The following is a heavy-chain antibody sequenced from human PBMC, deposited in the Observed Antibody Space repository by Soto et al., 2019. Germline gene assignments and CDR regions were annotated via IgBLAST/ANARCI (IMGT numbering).Heavy chain of an antibody. D-gene: IGHD5-12*01. V-gene: IGHV1-69*02. CDR3: GGGSYIGYSGCGAAYC. CDR1: GGTLSSYT. J-gene: IGHJ4*02. CDR2: ILPSFGMS. Sequence: QVHLVHSGAAVKKPGSSVRVSCTASGGTLSSYTLSWVRQAPGQGLEWVGRILPSFGMSNSALKFQGRVKSTADTSTNTEYMELSSLRCEVTAVYFCGGGSYIGYSGCGAAYCWGQETLVTVSS.